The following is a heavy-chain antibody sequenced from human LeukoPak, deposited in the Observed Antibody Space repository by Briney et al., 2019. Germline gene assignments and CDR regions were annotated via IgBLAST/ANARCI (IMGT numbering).Heavy chain of an antibody. CDR2: ISYDGSNK. J-gene: IGHJ4*02. V-gene: IGHV3-30-3*01. D-gene: IGHD6-13*01. CDR3: AKPGIAAAGTSFDY. CDR1: GFTFSSYA. Sequence: GRSLRLSCAASGFTFSSYAMHWVRQAPGKGLEWVAVISYDGSNKYYADSVKGRFTISRDNSKNTLYLQMNSLRAEDTAVYYCAKPGIAAAGTSFDYWGQGTLVTVSS.